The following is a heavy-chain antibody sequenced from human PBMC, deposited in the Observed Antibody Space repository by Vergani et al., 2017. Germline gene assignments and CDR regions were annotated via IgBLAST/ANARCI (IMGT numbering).Heavy chain of an antibody. CDR2: ISGSGGGP. V-gene: IGHV3-23*01. Sequence: EVQLLESGGGLVQPGGSLRLSCAASGFTFSSYAMSWVRQAPGKGLEWVSGISGSGGGPDYADSVKGRFTISRDNSRNTLWLQINSLRAEDTAVYYCAKSGLNYCGGDCYFGYWGQGTLVTVSS. J-gene: IGHJ4*02. D-gene: IGHD2-21*02. CDR1: GFTFSSYA. CDR3: AKSGLNYCGGDCYFGY.